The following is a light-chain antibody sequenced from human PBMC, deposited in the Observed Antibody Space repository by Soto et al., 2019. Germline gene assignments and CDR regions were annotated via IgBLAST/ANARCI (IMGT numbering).Light chain of an antibody. CDR1: QSVVSSY. CDR3: QQYGHSPWT. V-gene: IGKV3-20*01. Sequence: EILLTQSPGTLSLSPEERATLSCRASQSVVSSYVAWYQQTPGQAPRLLIYGSSNRATGIPDRFSVSGSGTDFTLTISRLEPEDFAVYYCQQYGHSPWTFGQGTKVDIK. CDR2: GSS. J-gene: IGKJ1*01.